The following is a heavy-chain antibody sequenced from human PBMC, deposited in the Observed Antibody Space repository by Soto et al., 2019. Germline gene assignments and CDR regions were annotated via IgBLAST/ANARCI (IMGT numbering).Heavy chain of an antibody. V-gene: IGHV3-23*01. CDR3: AEVLISGSGCDCYYVGFDV. Sequence: EVHLLESGGGLVQPGGSLRLSCAASGFSFSSYAMTWVRQAPGKGLEWVSSISSNGGTTYHADSVKGRFTISRDNSKNTVDLDMNSLRADDTAVVYCAEVLISGSGCDCYYVGFDVWGQGTLVTVSS. CDR1: GFSFSSYA. D-gene: IGHD2-21*02. J-gene: IGHJ3*01. CDR2: ISSNGGTT.